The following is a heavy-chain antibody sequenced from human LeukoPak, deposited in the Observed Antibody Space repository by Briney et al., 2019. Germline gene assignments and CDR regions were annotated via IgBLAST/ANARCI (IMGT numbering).Heavy chain of an antibody. CDR2: ISGSGTNT. Sequence: GGSLRLSCAASGFTFSAYAMSWVRQAPGKGLEWVSAISGSGTNTYYADSGKGRFTISRDNSKNTLYVQMNSLRAEDTAVYYCAKATSPVISRNLFDRWGQGTLVTVSS. CDR1: GFTFSAYA. J-gene: IGHJ5*02. V-gene: IGHV3-23*01. D-gene: IGHD3-3*02. CDR3: AKATSPVISRNLFDR.